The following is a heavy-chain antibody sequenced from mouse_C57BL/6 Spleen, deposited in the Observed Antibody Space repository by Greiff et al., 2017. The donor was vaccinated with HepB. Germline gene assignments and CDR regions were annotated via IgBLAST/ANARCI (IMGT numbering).Heavy chain of an antibody. CDR1: GYTFTSYW. V-gene: IGHV1-69*01. CDR3: ARRGMIYYDPFDY. D-gene: IGHD2-4*01. Sequence: QVQLQQPGAELVMPGASVKLSCKASGYTFTSYWMHWVKQRPGQGLEWIGEIDPSDSYTNYNQKFKGKSTLTVDKSSSTAYMQLSSLTSEDSAVYYCARRGMIYYDPFDYWGQGTTLTVSS. J-gene: IGHJ2*01. CDR2: IDPSDSYT.